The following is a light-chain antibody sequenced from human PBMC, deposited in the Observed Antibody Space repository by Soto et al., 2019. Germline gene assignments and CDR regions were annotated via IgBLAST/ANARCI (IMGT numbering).Light chain of an antibody. CDR1: QSVGTN. V-gene: IGKV3-15*01. CDR2: GAS. Sequence: EIVMTQSPATLSVSPGDRATLSCRASQSVGTNLAWYQHQPGQAARLLIYGASTRAPGSPARFSGSGSGTEFTLTISSLQSEDFAVYYCQQYSKWPPNTFGQGTKLEIK. CDR3: QQYSKWPPNT. J-gene: IGKJ2*01.